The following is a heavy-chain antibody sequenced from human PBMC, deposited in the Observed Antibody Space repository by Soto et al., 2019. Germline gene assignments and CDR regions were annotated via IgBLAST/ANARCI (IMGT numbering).Heavy chain of an antibody. Sequence: QVQLQESGPGLVKPSQTLSLTCTVSGGSISSGDYYWWWIRQPPGKGLELIGYIYYSGSTYYNPSLNSRVTIAVDTSKNQFSLKLSSVTAADAAVYYCARASPVVTDVWGQGTTVTVSS. CDR1: GGSISSGDYY. D-gene: IGHD5-18*01. V-gene: IGHV4-30-4*01. CDR2: IYYSGST. CDR3: ARASPVVTDV. J-gene: IGHJ6*02.